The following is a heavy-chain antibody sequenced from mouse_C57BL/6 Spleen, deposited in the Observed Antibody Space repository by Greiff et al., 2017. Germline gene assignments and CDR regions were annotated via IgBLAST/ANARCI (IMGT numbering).Heavy chain of an antibody. CDR1: GYTFTDYY. CDR2: INPNNGGT. V-gene: IGHV1-26*01. D-gene: IGHD2-4*01. J-gene: IGHJ2*01. CDR3: ARNYYDYDGDY. Sequence: EVQLQQSGPELVKPGASVKISCKASGYTFTDYYMNWVKQSHGKSLEWIGDINPNNGGTSYNQKFKGKATLTVDKSSSTAYMELRSLTSEDSAVYYCARNYYDYDGDYWGQGTTLTVSS.